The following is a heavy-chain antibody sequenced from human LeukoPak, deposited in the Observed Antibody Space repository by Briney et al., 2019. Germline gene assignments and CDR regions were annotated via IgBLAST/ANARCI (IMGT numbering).Heavy chain of an antibody. CDR1: GFTFGDHA. Sequence: TGRSLRLSCSASGFTFGDHAMSWVRQAPGKGLEWVGFIRSKGYGGTTEHAASVEGRFSLSRDDSKSFVYLQMSSLKTEDTAVYYCTRVRSGNDFDYWGQGTLVTVSS. D-gene: IGHD3-10*01. CDR3: TRVRSGNDFDY. V-gene: IGHV3-49*04. CDR2: IRSKGYGGTT. J-gene: IGHJ4*02.